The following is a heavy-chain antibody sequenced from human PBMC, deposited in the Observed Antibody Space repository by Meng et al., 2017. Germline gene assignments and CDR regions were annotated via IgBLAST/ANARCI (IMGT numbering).Heavy chain of an antibody. CDR2: IIPIFGTA. CDR1: GGTFSSYA. J-gene: IGHJ4*02. CDR3: ASNDGTGDRTGGDY. Sequence: QVELVQSGAEGKKPGSSGKVSCKASGGTFSSYAISWVRQAPGQGLEWMGGIIPIFGTATYAQKFQGRVTITADESTSTAYMELSSLRSEDTAVYYCASNDGTGDRTGGDYWGQGTLVTVSS. D-gene: IGHD7-27*01. V-gene: IGHV1-69*01.